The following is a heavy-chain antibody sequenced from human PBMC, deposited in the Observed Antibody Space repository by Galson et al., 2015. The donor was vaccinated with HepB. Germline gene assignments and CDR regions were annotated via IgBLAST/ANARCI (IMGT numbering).Heavy chain of an antibody. CDR3: ARGKRVYSKVDFYYYGMDV. D-gene: IGHD4-11*01. CDR1: GGSISSGGYY. Sequence: TLSLTCTVSGGSISSGGYYWSWIRQHPGKGLEWIGYIYYSGSTYYNPSLKSRVTISVDTSKNQFSLKLSSVTAADTAVYYCARGKRVYSKVDFYYYGMDVWGQGTTVTVSS. V-gene: IGHV4-31*03. CDR2: IYYSGST. J-gene: IGHJ6*02.